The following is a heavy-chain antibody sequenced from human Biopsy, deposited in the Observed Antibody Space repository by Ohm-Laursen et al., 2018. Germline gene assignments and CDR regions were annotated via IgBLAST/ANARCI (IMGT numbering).Heavy chain of an antibody. J-gene: IGHJ1*01. CDR3: ATKLTGYFHH. V-gene: IGHV1-69*06. Sequence: SVKVSCKVPGGTFSNYGVNWVRQAPGQGLEWLGGNIPILGTGNYARKFQDRVTVAADTSTSTATMELRSLRSDDTAVYYCATKLTGYFHHWGQGTLVIVSS. D-gene: IGHD3-9*01. CDR2: NIPILGTG. CDR1: GGTFSNYG.